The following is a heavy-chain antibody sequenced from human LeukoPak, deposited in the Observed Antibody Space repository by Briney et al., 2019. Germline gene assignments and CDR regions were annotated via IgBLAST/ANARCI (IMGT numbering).Heavy chain of an antibody. CDR1: GFTVSSNY. D-gene: IGHD3-10*01. V-gene: IGHV3-53*01. CDR2: IYSGGSA. Sequence: GGSLRLSCAASGFTVSSNYMSWVRQAPGMGLEWISVIYSGGSAYYADSVKGRFTISRDNSKNTLYLQMNSLRAEDTAVYYCARDLRGGGHLFDYWGQGALVTVSS. CDR3: ARDLRGGGHLFDY. J-gene: IGHJ4*02.